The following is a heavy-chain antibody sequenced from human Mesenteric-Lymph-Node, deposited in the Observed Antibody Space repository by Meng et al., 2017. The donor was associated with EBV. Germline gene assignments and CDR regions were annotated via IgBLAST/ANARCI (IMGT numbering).Heavy chain of an antibody. CDR2: IYWDDDK. Sequence: ITLKESGPTLGKPTQPLTLTCTFSGFSLSTSGVGVGWIRQPPGKALEWLALIYWDDDKRYSPSLKTRLTITKDTSENQVVLTMTNMDPVDAATYYCAHRTSNCFDPWGQGTLVTVSS. V-gene: IGHV2-5*02. CDR1: GFSLSTSGVG. CDR3: AHRTSNCFDP. J-gene: IGHJ5*02.